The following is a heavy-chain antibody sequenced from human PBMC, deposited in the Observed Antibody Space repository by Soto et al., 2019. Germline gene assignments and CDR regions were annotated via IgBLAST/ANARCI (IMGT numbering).Heavy chain of an antibody. CDR1: GFTLSSFW. CDR3: TTGIYYDILTGYHDVAY. Sequence: GGSLRLSCAASGFTLSSFWMAWVRQAPGKGLEWVANINQDGSEKYYVDSMKGRFTISRDNAKNSLYLEMNSLRAEDTAVYYCTTGIYYDILTGYHDVAYWGQGTLVTVYS. J-gene: IGHJ4*02. V-gene: IGHV3-7*03. CDR2: INQDGSEK. D-gene: IGHD3-9*01.